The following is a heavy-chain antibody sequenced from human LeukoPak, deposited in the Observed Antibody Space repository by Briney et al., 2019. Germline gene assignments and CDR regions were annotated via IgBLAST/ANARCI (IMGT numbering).Heavy chain of an antibody. J-gene: IGHJ4*02. CDR2: INHSGST. Sequence: SETLSLTCAVYGGSFSGYYWSWIRQPPGKGLEWIGEINHSGSTNYNPSLKSRVTISVDTSKNQFSLKLSSVTAADTAVYYCARRSGIVAIFDYWGQGTLVTVSS. D-gene: IGHD5-12*01. CDR3: ARRSGIVAIFDY. CDR1: GGSFSGYY. V-gene: IGHV4-34*01.